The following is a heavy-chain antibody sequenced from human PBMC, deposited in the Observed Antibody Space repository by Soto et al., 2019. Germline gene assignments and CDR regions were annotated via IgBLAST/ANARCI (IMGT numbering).Heavy chain of an antibody. CDR2: INSDGSST. CDR3: ARDPWGYCSGGSCYSIYGMDV. CDR1: GFTFSSYW. D-gene: IGHD2-15*01. Sequence: EVQLVESGGGLVQPRGSLRLSCAASGFTFSSYWMHWVRQAPGKGLVWVSRINSDGSSTSYADSVKGRFTISRDNAKNTLYLQMNSLRAEDTAVYYCARDPWGYCSGGSCYSIYGMDVWGQGTTVTVSS. J-gene: IGHJ6*02. V-gene: IGHV3-74*01.